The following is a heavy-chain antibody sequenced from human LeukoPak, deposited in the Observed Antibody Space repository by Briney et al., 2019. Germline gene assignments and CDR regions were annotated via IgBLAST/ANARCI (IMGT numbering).Heavy chain of an antibody. Sequence: ASVKVSCKASGYTFTGYYMHWVRQAPGQGLEWMGWINPNSGGTNYAQKFQGRVTMTRDTSISTAYMELSRLRSDDTAVYYCARAQTTYYYDSSGAFDIWGQGTMVTVSS. CDR1: GYTFTGYY. CDR3: ARAQTTYYYDSSGAFDI. D-gene: IGHD3-22*01. CDR2: INPNSGGT. V-gene: IGHV1-2*02. J-gene: IGHJ3*02.